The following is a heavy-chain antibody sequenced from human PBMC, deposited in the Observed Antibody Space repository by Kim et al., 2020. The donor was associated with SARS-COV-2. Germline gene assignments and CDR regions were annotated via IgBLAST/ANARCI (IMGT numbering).Heavy chain of an antibody. CDR2: ISSSSSTI. CDR1: GFTFSSYS. J-gene: IGHJ4*02. CDR3: ARDRGSGSYYNPLYFDY. V-gene: IGHV3-48*02. Sequence: GGSLRRSCAASGFTFSSYSMNWVRQAPGKGLEWVSYISSSSSTIYYADSVKGRFTISRDNAKNSLYLQMNSLRDEDTAVYYCARDRGSGSYYNPLYFDYWGQGTLVTVSS. D-gene: IGHD3-10*01.